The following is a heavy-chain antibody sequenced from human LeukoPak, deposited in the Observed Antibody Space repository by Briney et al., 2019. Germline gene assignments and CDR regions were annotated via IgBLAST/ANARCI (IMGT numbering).Heavy chain of an antibody. CDR1: GGTFSSYA. CDR3: ARHSFDVYSSSCDY. J-gene: IGHJ4*02. Sequence: GASVKVSCKASGGTFSSYAISWVRQAPGQGLEWMGGIIPIFGTANYAQKFQGRVTITADESTSTAYMELSSLRSEDTAVYYCARHSFDVYSSSCDYWGQGTLVTVSS. D-gene: IGHD6-13*01. V-gene: IGHV1-69*13. CDR2: IIPIFGTA.